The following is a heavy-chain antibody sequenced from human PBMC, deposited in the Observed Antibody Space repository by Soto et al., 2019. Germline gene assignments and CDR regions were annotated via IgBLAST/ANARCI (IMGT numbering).Heavy chain of an antibody. V-gene: IGHV4-31*03. Sequence: QVQLQESGPGLVKPSQTLSLTCTVSGGSISSGNYYWSWVRQHPGKGLEWIGYIYYSGSTFYNPSLKSRVTLSVDTSKNQFSLKLSSVTAADTAVYYCVRDRGDGYNPYYYYGMDVWGQGTTVTVSS. CDR1: GGSISSGNYY. CDR3: VRDRGDGYNPYYYYGMDV. CDR2: IYYSGST. J-gene: IGHJ6*02. D-gene: IGHD3-10*01.